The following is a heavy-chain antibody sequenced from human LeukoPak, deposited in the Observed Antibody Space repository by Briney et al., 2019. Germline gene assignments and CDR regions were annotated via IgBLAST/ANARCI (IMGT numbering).Heavy chain of an antibody. Sequence: SETLSLTCTVSGGSISSGDYYWSWIRQPPGKGLEWIGYIYYSGSAYYNPSLKSRVTISVDTSKNQFSLKLSSVTAADTAVYYCARDLSRGYSYGYWFDPWGQGTLVTVSS. CDR3: ARDLSRGYSYGYWFDP. CDR1: GGSISSGDYY. J-gene: IGHJ5*02. CDR2: IYYSGSA. D-gene: IGHD5-18*01. V-gene: IGHV4-30-4*02.